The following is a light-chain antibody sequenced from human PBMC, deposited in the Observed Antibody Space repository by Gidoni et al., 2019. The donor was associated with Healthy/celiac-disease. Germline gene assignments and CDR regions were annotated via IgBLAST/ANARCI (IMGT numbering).Light chain of an antibody. CDR3: QQYNSYSRWT. CDR1: QSISSW. J-gene: IGKJ1*01. CDR2: KAS. V-gene: IGKV1-5*03. Sequence: DIQMTQSPSTLSASVGDRVTITCRASQSISSWLAWYQQKPGKAPKLLIYKASSLESGVPSRFSGSGSGTEFTLTISSLQPDDFATYYCQQYNSYSRWTFGQXTKVEIK.